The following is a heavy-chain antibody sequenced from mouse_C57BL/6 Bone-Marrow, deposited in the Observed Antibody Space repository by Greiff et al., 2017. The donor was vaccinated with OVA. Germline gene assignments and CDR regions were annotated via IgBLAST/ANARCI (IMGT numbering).Heavy chain of an antibody. CDR3: ARHGGLRDAMDY. CDR1: GFTFSDYG. CDR2: ISNLAYSI. V-gene: IGHV5-15*04. D-gene: IGHD2-4*01. Sequence: EVMLVESGGGLVQPGGSLKLSCAASGFTFSDYGMAWVRQAPRKGPEWVAFISNLAYSIYYADTVTGRFTISRENAKNTLYLEMSSLRSEDTAMYYCARHGGLRDAMDYWGQGTSVTVSS. J-gene: IGHJ4*01.